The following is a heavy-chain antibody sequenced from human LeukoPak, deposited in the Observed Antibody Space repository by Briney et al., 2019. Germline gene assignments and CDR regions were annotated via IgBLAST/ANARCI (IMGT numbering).Heavy chain of an antibody. V-gene: IGHV3-23*01. Sequence: GGSLRLSCAASGFTFSSYGMSWVRQAPGKGLEWVSAISGSGGSTYYADSVKGRFTISRDNSKNTLYLQMNSLRAEDTAVYYCSRKADEVAVAGSAGYWGQGTLVTVSS. CDR2: ISGSGGST. J-gene: IGHJ4*02. CDR3: SRKADEVAVAGSAGY. CDR1: GFTFSSYG. D-gene: IGHD6-19*01.